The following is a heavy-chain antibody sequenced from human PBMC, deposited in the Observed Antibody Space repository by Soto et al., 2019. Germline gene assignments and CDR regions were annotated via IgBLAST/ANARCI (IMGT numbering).Heavy chain of an antibody. D-gene: IGHD3-3*01. CDR3: ARCITIFGVVDPTYYYYGMDV. V-gene: IGHV3-7*01. CDR2: IKQDGSEK. CDR1: GFTFSSYW. Sequence: RGSLRLSCAASGFTFSSYWMSWVRQAPGKGLEGVANIKQDGSEKYYVDSVKGRFTISRDNAKNSLYLHMNSLRAEDTAVYYCARCITIFGVVDPTYYYYGMDVWGQGTTVTVSS. J-gene: IGHJ6*02.